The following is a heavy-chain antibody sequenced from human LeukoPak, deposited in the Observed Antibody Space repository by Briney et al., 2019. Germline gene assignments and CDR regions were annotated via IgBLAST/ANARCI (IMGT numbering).Heavy chain of an antibody. CDR3: ARDVYYYDSSHSRAFGI. J-gene: IGHJ3*02. CDR2: IYYSGST. Sequence: SETLSLTCTVSGVSISSYYWSWIRQPPGKGLEWIGYIYYSGSTNYNPSLKSRVTISVDTSKNHFSLKLSSVTAADTAVYYCARDVYYYDSSHSRAFGIWGQGTMVTVSS. CDR1: GVSISSYY. V-gene: IGHV4-59*01. D-gene: IGHD3-22*01.